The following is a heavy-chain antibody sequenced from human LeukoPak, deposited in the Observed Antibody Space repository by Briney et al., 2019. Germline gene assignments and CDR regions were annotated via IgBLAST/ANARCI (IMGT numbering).Heavy chain of an antibody. V-gene: IGHV4-59*12. D-gene: IGHD6-19*01. CDR3: ARGALGPSSSGTLAYYFDY. CDR1: GGSISSYY. J-gene: IGHJ4*02. CDR2: ISYSGST. Sequence: PSETLSLTCTVSGGSISSYYWSWIRQPPGKGLEWIGYISYSGSTNYNPSLKSRVTISVDTSKNQFSLKLSSVTAADTAVYYCARGALGPSSSGTLAYYFDYWGQGTLVTVSS.